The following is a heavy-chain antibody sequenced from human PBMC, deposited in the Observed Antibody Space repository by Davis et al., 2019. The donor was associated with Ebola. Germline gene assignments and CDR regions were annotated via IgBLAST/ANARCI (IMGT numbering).Heavy chain of an antibody. D-gene: IGHD3-3*01. J-gene: IGHJ3*02. CDR3: ARHFTIFGVVNAFDI. Sequence: SETLSLTCAVYGGSFSGYYWSWIRQPPGKGLEWIGEINHSGSTNYNPSLKSRVTISVDTSKNQFSLKLSSVTAADTAVYYCARHFTIFGVVNAFDIWGQGTMVTVSS. CDR1: GGSFSGYY. V-gene: IGHV4-34*01. CDR2: INHSGST.